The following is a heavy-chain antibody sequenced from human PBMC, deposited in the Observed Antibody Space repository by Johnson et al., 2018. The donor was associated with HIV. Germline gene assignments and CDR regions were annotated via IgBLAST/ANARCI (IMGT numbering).Heavy chain of an antibody. Sequence: QVQLVESGGGVVRPGGSLRLSCAASGFNFSNYGIHWVRQAPGKGLEWVAFIRYDGSTKYYADSMKGRFTISRDNSKNTLYMQMNSLRPEDTALYYCARNTRITIFGVVIRHDAFDIWGQGTMVTVSS. CDR2: IRYDGSTK. V-gene: IGHV3-30*02. D-gene: IGHD3-3*01. CDR1: GFNFSNYG. CDR3: ARNTRITIFGVVIRHDAFDI. J-gene: IGHJ3*02.